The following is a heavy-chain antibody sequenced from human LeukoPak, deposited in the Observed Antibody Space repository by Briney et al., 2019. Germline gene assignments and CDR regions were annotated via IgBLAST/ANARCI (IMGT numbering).Heavy chain of an antibody. CDR1: GGSFSGYY. V-gene: IGHV4-34*01. Sequence: SETLSLTCAVYGGSFSGYYWSWIRQPPGKGLEWIGEINHSGSTNYNPSLKSRVTISVDKSKNQFSLKLSSVTAADTAVYYCARVSYYDSSGNRGAFDYWGRGTLVTVSS. D-gene: IGHD3-22*01. J-gene: IGHJ4*02. CDR2: INHSGST. CDR3: ARVSYYDSSGNRGAFDY.